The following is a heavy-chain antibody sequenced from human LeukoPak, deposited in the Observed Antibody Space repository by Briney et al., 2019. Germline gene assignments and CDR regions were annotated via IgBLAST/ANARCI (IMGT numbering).Heavy chain of an antibody. Sequence: GGSLRLSCAASGFTFSSYEMNWDRQAPGKGLEWVSYISSSGSTIYYADSVKGRFTISRDNAKNSLYLQMNSLRAEDTAVYYCAREKDHMVRGVFDYWGQGTLVTVSS. CDR1: GFTFSSYE. J-gene: IGHJ4*02. D-gene: IGHD3-10*01. CDR2: ISSSGSTI. CDR3: AREKDHMVRGVFDY. V-gene: IGHV3-48*03.